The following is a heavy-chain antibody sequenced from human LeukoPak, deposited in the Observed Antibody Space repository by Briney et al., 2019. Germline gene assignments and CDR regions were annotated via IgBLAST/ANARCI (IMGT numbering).Heavy chain of an antibody. CDR3: ARLTTMTTTGGPFDY. CDR1: GFTFSSYE. D-gene: IGHD4-17*01. J-gene: IGHJ4*02. CDR2: ITSSGNTI. V-gene: IGHV3-48*03. Sequence: GGSLRLSCAASGFTFSSYEMNWVRQAPGKGLEWVSYITSSGNTIYYADSVKGRFTISRDNAKNSLYLQINRLRAEDTAVYYCARLTTMTTTGGPFDYWGRGTLVTVSS.